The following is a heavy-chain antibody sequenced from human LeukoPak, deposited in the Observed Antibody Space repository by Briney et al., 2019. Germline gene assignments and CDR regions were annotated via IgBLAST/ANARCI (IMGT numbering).Heavy chain of an antibody. CDR1: GASISEYY. V-gene: IGHV4-4*08. CDR2: IHPSGST. D-gene: IGHD5-18*01. CDR3: AMGLDTAKVGY. Sequence: SETLSLTCTVSGASISEYYWTWIRQPPGKGLEWLGHIHPSGSTYSNPSLRSRVTVSVDTPKNQFSLTLSSVTAADTAMYFCAMGLDTAKVGYWGQGTLVTVSS. J-gene: IGHJ4*02.